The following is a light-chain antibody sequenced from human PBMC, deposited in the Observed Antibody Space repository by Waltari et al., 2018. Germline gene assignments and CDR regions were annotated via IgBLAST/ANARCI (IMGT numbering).Light chain of an antibody. J-gene: IGLJ2*01. V-gene: IGLV2-14*01. CDR2: EVS. CDR3: SSYTSSSTLDVV. CDR1: SRDVGGYNY. Sequence: QSALTQPASVSGSPGQSITISCTGTSRDVGGYNYVSCYQQHQGKAPKLMIYEVSNRPSGVSNRFSGSKSGNTASLTISGLQAEDEADYYCSSYTSSSTLDVVLGGGTKLTVL.